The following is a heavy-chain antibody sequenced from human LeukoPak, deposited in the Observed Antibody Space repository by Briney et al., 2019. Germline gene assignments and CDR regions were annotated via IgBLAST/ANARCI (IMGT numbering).Heavy chain of an antibody. CDR2: IYPGDSDT. CDR3: ARMHSGSGSYSFYYYGMDV. CDR1: GYSFTSYW. Sequence: GESLKISCKGSGYSFTSYWIGWVRQMPGKGLEWMGIIYPGDSDTRYSPSFQGQVTISADKSISTAYLQRSSLKASDTAMYYCARMHSGSGSYSFYYYGMDVWGQGTTVTVSS. D-gene: IGHD3-10*01. V-gene: IGHV5-51*01. J-gene: IGHJ6*02.